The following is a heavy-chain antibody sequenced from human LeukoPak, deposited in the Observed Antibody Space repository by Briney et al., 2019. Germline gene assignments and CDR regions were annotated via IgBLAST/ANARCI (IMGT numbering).Heavy chain of an antibody. CDR2: ISSSSSYT. Sequence: GGSLRLSCAASGFTFSDYYMSWIRQAPGKGLEWVSYISSSSSYTNYADSVKGRFTISRDKAKNSLYLQMNSLRAEDTAVYYCARERLGYCSGGSCYDDDYWGQGTLVTVSS. D-gene: IGHD2-15*01. CDR3: ARERLGYCSGGSCYDDDY. CDR1: GFTFSDYY. J-gene: IGHJ4*02. V-gene: IGHV3-11*05.